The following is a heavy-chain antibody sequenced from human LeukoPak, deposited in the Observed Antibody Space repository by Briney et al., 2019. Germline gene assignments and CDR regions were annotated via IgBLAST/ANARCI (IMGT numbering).Heavy chain of an antibody. Sequence: SETLSLTCAVYGGSFSGYYWSWIRQPPGKGLEWIGEINHSGSTNYNPSLKSRVTISVDTSKKQFSLKLSSVTAADTAVYYCARVILMDYDGSGYYFDAFDIWGQGTMVTVSS. CDR1: GGSFSGYY. D-gene: IGHD3-22*01. CDR2: INHSGST. J-gene: IGHJ3*02. V-gene: IGHV4-34*01. CDR3: ARVILMDYDGSGYYFDAFDI.